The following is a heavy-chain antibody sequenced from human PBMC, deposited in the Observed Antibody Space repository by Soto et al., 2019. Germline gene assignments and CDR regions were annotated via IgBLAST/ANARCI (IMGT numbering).Heavy chain of an antibody. CDR1: GFTFDGYA. J-gene: IGHJ3*02. CDR2: ISWNSGSI. Sequence: GGSLRLSCAASGFTFDGYAMHRVRQAPGKGLEWVSGISWNSGSIGYADTVKGRFTISRDNAKNSLYLQMNSLRAEDTALYYRAKDYYCSSTSCYIGDCGTAFDIWGQGTMVTVSS. V-gene: IGHV3-9*01. CDR3: AKDYYCSSTSCYIGDCGTAFDI. D-gene: IGHD2-2*02.